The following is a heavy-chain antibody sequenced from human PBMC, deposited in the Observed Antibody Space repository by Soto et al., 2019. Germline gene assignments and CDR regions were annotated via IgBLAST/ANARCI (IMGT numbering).Heavy chain of an antibody. V-gene: IGHV1-8*01. CDR1: GYTFTSYD. J-gene: IGHJ5*02. Sequence: QVQLVQSGAEVKKPGASVKVSCKASGYTFTSYDINWVRQATGQGLEWMGWMNPNSGNTAYAQKFQGRVTMTRNTSISTAYMELSSLRSEDTPVFYCPIEAVNWFDPWGQGTLVTVSS. CDR3: PIEAVNWFDP. CDR2: MNPNSGNT. D-gene: IGHD4-17*01.